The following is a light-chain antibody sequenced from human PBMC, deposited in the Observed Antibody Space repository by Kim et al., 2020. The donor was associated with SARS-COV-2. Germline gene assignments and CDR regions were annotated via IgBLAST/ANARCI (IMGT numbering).Light chain of an antibody. V-gene: IGLV3-19*01. Sequence: SELTQDPAVSVALGQTVRITCQGDSLRSYYATWYQQKPRQAPVLVIYGRNNRPSGIPDRFSGSASGNTASLTISGAQAEDEADFYCQSRDSGGNVVFGGGTQLTVL. CDR2: GRN. CDR3: QSRDSGGNVV. CDR1: SLRSYY. J-gene: IGLJ2*01.